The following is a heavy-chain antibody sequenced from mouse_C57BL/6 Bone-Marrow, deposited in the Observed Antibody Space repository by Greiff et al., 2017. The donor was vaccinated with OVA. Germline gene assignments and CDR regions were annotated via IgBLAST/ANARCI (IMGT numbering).Heavy chain of an antibody. J-gene: IGHJ2*01. CDR2: IYPGSGST. V-gene: IGHV1-55*01. D-gene: IGHD1-1*01. Sequence: VQLQQSGAELVKPGASVKMSCKASGYTFTSYWITWVKQRPGQGLEWIGDIYPGSGSTNYNEKFKSKATLTVDTSSSTAYMRLSSLTSEDSAVYYCARFPYYGSSYLYFDYWGQGTTLTVSS. CDR3: ARFPYYGSSYLYFDY. CDR1: GYTFTSYW.